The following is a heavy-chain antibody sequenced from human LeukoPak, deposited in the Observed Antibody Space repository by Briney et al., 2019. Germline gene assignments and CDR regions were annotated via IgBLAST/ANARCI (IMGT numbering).Heavy chain of an antibody. Sequence: SETLSLTCTVSGGSISRSSYYWGWIRQPPGKGLEWIGSIYYSGSTYYNPSLKSRVTISVDTSKNQFSLKLSSVTAADTAVYYCARHLRVWGTHDYWGQGTLVTVSS. CDR3: ARHLRVWGTHDY. CDR2: IYYSGST. J-gene: IGHJ4*02. D-gene: IGHD3-16*01. V-gene: IGHV4-39*01. CDR1: GGSISRSSYY.